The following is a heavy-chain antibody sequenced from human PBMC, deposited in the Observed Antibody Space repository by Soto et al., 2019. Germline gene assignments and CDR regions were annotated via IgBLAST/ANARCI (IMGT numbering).Heavy chain of an antibody. D-gene: IGHD5-12*01. J-gene: IGHJ4*02. Sequence: ASVKDSCRASGYTFTGHYIHWVRQAPEQGPEWMGEIGPAMSATRYAQKFQDRVTMTRDRSITTVYMELSNLISYDTAVYYCGRGRSGQIVVFYWGQGTTVTVSS. V-gene: IGHV1-2*02. CDR1: GYTFTGHY. CDR3: GRGRSGQIVVFY. CDR2: IGPAMSAT.